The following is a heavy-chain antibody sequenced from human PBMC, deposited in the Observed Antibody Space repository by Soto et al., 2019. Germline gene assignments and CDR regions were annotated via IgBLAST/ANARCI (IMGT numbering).Heavy chain of an antibody. Sequence: SETLSLTCTISGSSFGTNYWGWIRQAPGKGLEWIGYTYHTGSTKYNPSLTSRATISLDTSKNQLSLTLKSAAAADTAVYYCATDSAGRGPFDPWGQGILVTVSS. CDR3: ATDSAGRGPFDP. CDR1: GSSFGTNY. V-gene: IGHV4-59*13. CDR2: TYHTGST. J-gene: IGHJ5*02.